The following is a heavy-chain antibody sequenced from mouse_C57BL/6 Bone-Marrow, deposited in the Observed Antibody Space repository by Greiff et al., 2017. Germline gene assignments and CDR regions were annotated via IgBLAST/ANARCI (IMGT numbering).Heavy chain of an antibody. V-gene: IGHV14-4*01. CDR2: IDPENGDT. J-gene: IGHJ2*01. CDR1: GFNIKDDY. CDR3: THYGSSYGYFDY. Sequence: EVQLQQSGAELVRPGASVKLSCTASGFNIKDDYMHWVKQRPEQGLEWIGWIDPENGDTEYASKFQGKATITAATSSNTAYLPLSSLTSEDTAVYYCTHYGSSYGYFDYWGQGTTLTVSS. D-gene: IGHD1-1*01.